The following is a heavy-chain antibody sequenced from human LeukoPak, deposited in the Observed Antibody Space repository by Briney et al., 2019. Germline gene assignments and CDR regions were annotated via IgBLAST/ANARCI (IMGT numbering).Heavy chain of an antibody. CDR3: ARDRELGY. V-gene: IGHV4-59*01. Sequence: PSETLSLTCAVYGGSFSGYYWSWIRQPPGKGLEWIGWSYHRGSTSYNPSLKSRVAISVDTSKNQFSLRLTSVTAADTAVYYCARDRELGYWGQGTLVTVSP. CDR2: SYHRGST. D-gene: IGHD1-1*01. CDR1: GGSFSGYY. J-gene: IGHJ4*02.